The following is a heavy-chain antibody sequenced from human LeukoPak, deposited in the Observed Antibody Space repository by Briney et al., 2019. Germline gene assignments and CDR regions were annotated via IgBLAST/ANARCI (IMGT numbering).Heavy chain of an antibody. J-gene: IGHJ5*02. CDR3: ARDWARYFGSNWFDP. CDR1: GYTFTSYA. Sequence: APVKVSCKASGYTFTSYAMNWVRQAPGQGLEWMGWINTNTGNPTYAQGFTGRFVFSLDTSVSTAYLQISSLKAEDTAVYYCARDWARYFGSNWFDPWGQGTLVTVSS. D-gene: IGHD3-9*01. CDR2: INTNTGNP. V-gene: IGHV7-4-1*02.